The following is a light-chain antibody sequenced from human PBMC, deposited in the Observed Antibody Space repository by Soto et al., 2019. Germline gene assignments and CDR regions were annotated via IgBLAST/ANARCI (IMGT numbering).Light chain of an antibody. CDR2: LCS. Sequence: VMTQSQLSMLVTPGEPASFSCRSSQSFLHSKGYNYLDWYLQKPGQSPQPRIDLCSNRASGVPDRFSGRGSGTDCTLKISRVEAEYVVRYYSMQALQTPITVGQRAR. J-gene: IGKJ5*01. CDR1: QSFLHSKGYNY. CDR3: MQALQTPIT. V-gene: IGKV2-28*01.